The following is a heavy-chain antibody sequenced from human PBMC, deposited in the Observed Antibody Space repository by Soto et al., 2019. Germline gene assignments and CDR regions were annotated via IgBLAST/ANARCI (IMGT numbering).Heavy chain of an antibody. CDR3: AKHLSGYDSRGYYVSAFDI. Sequence: EVQLLESGGGLVQPGGSLRLSCAASGFTFSSYAMSWVRQAPGKGLEWVSAISGSGGSTYYADSVKGRFTISRDNSKNTLYLQMNSLRAEDTAVYYCAKHLSGYDSRGYYVSAFDIWGQGTMVTVSS. J-gene: IGHJ3*02. CDR2: ISGSGGST. V-gene: IGHV3-23*01. D-gene: IGHD3-22*01. CDR1: GFTFSSYA.